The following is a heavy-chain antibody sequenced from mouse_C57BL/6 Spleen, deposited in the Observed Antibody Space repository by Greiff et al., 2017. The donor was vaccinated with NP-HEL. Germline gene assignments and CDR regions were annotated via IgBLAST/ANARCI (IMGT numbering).Heavy chain of an antibody. D-gene: IGHD2-4*01. CDR1: GYTFTDYN. CDR3: ARGGVYDYYVDD. V-gene: IGHV1-18*01. J-gene: IGHJ2*01. Sequence: EVQLQQSGPELVKPGASVKIPCKASGYTFTDYNMDWVKQSHGKSLEWIGDINPNNGGTIYNQKFKGKATLTVDKSSSTAYMELRSLTSEDTAVYYCARGGVYDYYVDDWGKGTTLTVSS. CDR2: INPNNGGT.